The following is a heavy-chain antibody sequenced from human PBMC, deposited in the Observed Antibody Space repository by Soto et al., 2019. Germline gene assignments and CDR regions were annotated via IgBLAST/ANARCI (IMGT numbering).Heavy chain of an antibody. Sequence: SVKVSCKASGGTFSSYDISWVRQAPRQGLEWMGGIIPIFGTANYAQKFQGRVTITADESTSTAYMELSSLRSEDTAVYYCARELLGGYGGKSDNWGQGALVTVSS. CDR1: GGTFSSYD. CDR2: IIPIFGTA. V-gene: IGHV1-69*13. D-gene: IGHD4-17*01. CDR3: ARELLGGYGGKSDN. J-gene: IGHJ4*02.